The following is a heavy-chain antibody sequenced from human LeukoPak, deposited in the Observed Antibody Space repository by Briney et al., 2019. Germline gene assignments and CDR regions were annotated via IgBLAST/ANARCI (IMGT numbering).Heavy chain of an antibody. CDR1: GFTFSSYA. J-gene: IGHJ4*02. Sequence: GGSLRLSCAASGFTFSSYAMSWVRQAPGKGLEWVSAISGSGGSTYYADSVKGRFTISRDNSKNTLYLQMNSLRAEDTAVYYCAKGENYDSSGHQFDYWGQGTLVTVSS. CDR3: AKGENYDSSGHQFDY. CDR2: ISGSGGST. D-gene: IGHD3-22*01. V-gene: IGHV3-23*01.